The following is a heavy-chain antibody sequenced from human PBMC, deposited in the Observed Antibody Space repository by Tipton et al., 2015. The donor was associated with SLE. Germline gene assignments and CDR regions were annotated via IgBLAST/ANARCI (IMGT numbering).Heavy chain of an antibody. Sequence: LRLSCAVYGGSFSGYYWSWIRQPPGKGLEWIGEINHSGSTNYNPSLKSRVTISVDTPKNQFSLNRSSVTAADTAVYYCAREGDSSSWYARGHYGMDVWGQGTTVTVSS. CDR3: AREGDSSSWYARGHYGMDV. CDR1: GGSFSGYY. D-gene: IGHD6-13*01. CDR2: INHSGST. J-gene: IGHJ6*02. V-gene: IGHV4-34*01.